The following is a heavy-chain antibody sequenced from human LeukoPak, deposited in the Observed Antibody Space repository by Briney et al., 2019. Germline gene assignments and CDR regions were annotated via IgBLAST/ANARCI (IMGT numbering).Heavy chain of an antibody. V-gene: IGHV1-18*01. Sequence: ASVKVSFKAFGYTFTNYGITWVRQAPGQGLEWMGWISAYNGNTNSAEKLQGRVTMTTETSTSTAYMELRSLRSDDTAMYYCARSDYDSSGYFYYWGQGALVTVSS. J-gene: IGHJ4*02. CDR2: ISAYNGNT. D-gene: IGHD3-22*01. CDR3: ARSDYDSSGYFYY. CDR1: GYTFTNYG.